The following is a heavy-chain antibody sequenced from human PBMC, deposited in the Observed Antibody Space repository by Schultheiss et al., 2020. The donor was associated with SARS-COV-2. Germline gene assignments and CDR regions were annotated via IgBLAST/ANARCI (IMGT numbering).Heavy chain of an antibody. CDR3: ARDWGPGYGSFDP. J-gene: IGHJ5*02. CDR1: GASFSNYY. Sequence: SETLSLTCADYGASFSNYYWNWIRQPPGKGLEWIGYIYYSGSTYYSPSLRSRVTISIDTSKSQFSLRLSSVSAADSAVYFCARDWGPGYGSFDPWGQGTLVTVSS. CDR2: IYYSGST. D-gene: IGHD5-18*01. V-gene: IGHV4-59*12.